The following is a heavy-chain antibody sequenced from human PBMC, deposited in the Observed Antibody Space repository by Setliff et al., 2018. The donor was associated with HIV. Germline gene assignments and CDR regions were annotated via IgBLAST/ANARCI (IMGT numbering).Heavy chain of an antibody. V-gene: IGHV4-4*07. D-gene: IGHD2-15*01. Sequence: PSETLSLTCSVSGDSMSPYYWSWIRQSADKGLEWIGRVHPTGSTIYNPSLRSRVTMSVDTSKNQFSLKLSSVTAADTAVYYCARSRRYCSGGSCGDGFFDYWGQGTLVTVSS. CDR1: GDSMSPYY. CDR2: VHPTGST. CDR3: ARSRRYCSGGSCGDGFFDY. J-gene: IGHJ4*02.